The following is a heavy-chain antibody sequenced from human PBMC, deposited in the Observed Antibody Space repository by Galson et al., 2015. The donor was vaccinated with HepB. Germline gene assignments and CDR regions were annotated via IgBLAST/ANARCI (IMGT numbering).Heavy chain of an antibody. V-gene: IGHV3-11*06. Sequence: SLRLSCAASGFTFSDYYMSWIRQAPGKGLEWLSYISSSTTSTNYADSVKGRFTISRDNAKNSLFLQINSLRAEDTAVYYCARVADADYGDHSHFDYWGQGTLVTVSS. D-gene: IGHD4-17*01. J-gene: IGHJ4*02. CDR1: GFTFSDYY. CDR3: ARVADADYGDHSHFDY. CDR2: ISSSTTST.